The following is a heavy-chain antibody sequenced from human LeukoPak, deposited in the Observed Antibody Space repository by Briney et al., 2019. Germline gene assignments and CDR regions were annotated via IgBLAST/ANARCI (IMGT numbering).Heavy chain of an antibody. Sequence: PSETLSLTCTVSGGSISSSSYYWGWIRQPPGKGLEWIGSIYYRGSTYYNPSLKSRVTISVDTSKNQFSLKLSSVTAADTAVYYCGYQLLNGYSDYWGQGTLVTVSS. CDR3: GYQLLNGYSDY. D-gene: IGHD2-2*01. CDR1: GGSISSSSYY. V-gene: IGHV4-39*01. J-gene: IGHJ4*02. CDR2: IYYRGST.